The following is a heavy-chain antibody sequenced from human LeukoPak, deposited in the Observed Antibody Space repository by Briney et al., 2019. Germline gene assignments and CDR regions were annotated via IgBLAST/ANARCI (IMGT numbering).Heavy chain of an antibody. CDR2: INAGNGNT. V-gene: IGHV1-3*01. CDR3: ARGVVVTADDAFDI. Sequence: ASVKVSCKASGYTFTSYAMHWVRQAPGQRLEWMGWINAGNGNTKYSQKFQGRVTITRDTSASTACMELSSLRSEDTAVYYCARGVVVTADDAFDIWGQGTMVTVSS. CDR1: GYTFTSYA. J-gene: IGHJ3*02. D-gene: IGHD2-15*01.